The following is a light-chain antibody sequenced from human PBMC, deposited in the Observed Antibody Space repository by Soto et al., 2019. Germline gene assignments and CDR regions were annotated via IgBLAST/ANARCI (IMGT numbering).Light chain of an antibody. CDR1: QGISRY. J-gene: IGKJ4*01. V-gene: IGKV1-9*01. CDR3: QQLNTYPVT. CDR2: AAS. Sequence: IQLTQSPSSLSASVGDSVTITCRASQGISRYFSWYQQKPGRAPKLLISAASTLQSGVPARFSGSGSGTAFTLSITSLQPEDFATYYCQQLNTYPVTVGGGTKVEIK.